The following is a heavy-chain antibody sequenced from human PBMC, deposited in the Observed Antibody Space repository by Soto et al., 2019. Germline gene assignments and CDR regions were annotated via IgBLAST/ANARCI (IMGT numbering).Heavy chain of an antibody. CDR2: IYKSATT. CDR1: GDSISNLDYF. D-gene: IGHD7-27*01. CDR3: ARGRYCLTGRCFPNWFDS. Sequence: KPSETLSLTCSVSGDSISNLDYFWAWIRQPPGQALEYIGYIYKSATTYYNPSFESRVAISVDTSKSQFSLNVTSATAADTAVYFCARGRYCLTGRCFPNWFDSWGQGALVTVSS. J-gene: IGHJ5*01. V-gene: IGHV4-30-4*01.